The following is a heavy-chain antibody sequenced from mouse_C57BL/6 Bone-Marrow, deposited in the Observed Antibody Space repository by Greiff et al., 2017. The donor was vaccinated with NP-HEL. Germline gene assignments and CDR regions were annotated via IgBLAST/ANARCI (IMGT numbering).Heavy chain of an antibody. J-gene: IGHJ3*01. CDR2: ISSGGSYT. V-gene: IGHV5-6*01. CDR1: GFTFSSYG. CDR3: ARYPFAY. Sequence: EVKVVESGGDLVKPGGSLKLSCAASGFTFSSYGMSWVRQTPDKRLEWVATISSGGSYTYYPDSVKGRFTISRDNAKNTLYLQMSSLKSEDTAMYYCARYPFAYWGQGTLVTVSA.